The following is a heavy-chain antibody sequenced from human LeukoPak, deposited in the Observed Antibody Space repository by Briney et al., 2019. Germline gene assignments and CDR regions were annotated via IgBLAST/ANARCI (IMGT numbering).Heavy chain of an antibody. CDR1: GFTFSSYA. Sequence: GGSLRLSCAASGFTFSSYAMHWVRQAPGKGLEWVAVISYDGSNKYYADSVKGRFTISRDNSKNTLYLQMNSLRAEDAAVYYCARGSSSWSNWFDPWGQGTLVTVSS. J-gene: IGHJ5*02. D-gene: IGHD6-13*01. CDR3: ARGSSSWSNWFDP. V-gene: IGHV3-30*04. CDR2: ISYDGSNK.